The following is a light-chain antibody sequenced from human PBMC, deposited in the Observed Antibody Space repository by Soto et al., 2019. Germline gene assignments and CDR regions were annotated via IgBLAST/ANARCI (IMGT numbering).Light chain of an antibody. CDR2: EVS. Sequence: QSALTQPASVSGSPGQSIAISCTGTSTDIGAYNYVSWYQQHPGKAPKLMIYEVSNRPSGVSIRFSGSKSGNTASLTVSGLQAEDEAYYYCSSYTGSTSVVFGGGTQLTVL. V-gene: IGLV2-14*01. CDR1: STDIGAYNY. J-gene: IGLJ2*01. CDR3: SSYTGSTSVV.